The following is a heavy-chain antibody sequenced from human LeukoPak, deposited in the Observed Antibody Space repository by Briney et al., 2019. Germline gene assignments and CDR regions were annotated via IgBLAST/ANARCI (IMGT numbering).Heavy chain of an antibody. CDR1: GYTFTSYG. Sequence: ASVKVSCKASGYTFTSYGISWVRQAPGQGLEWMGWISAYNGNTNYAQKLQGRVTMTTDTSTSTAYMELRSLRSDDTAVYYCARVLAVAGLHDAFDIWGQGTMVTVSS. D-gene: IGHD6-19*01. CDR2: ISAYNGNT. V-gene: IGHV1-18*01. CDR3: ARVLAVAGLHDAFDI. J-gene: IGHJ3*02.